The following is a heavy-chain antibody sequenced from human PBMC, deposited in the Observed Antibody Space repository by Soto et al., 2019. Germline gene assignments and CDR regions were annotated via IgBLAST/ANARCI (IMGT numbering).Heavy chain of an antibody. V-gene: IGHV3-23*01. CDR3: AKDQRTGYERFDY. CDR2: ISTSGGNT. CDR1: GFTFNNYA. J-gene: IGHJ4*02. Sequence: EVQLLESGGGLVQPGGSLRLSCAASGFTFNNYAMSWVRQAPGKGLEWVSGISTSGGNTYYADSVKGRFTISRDNYKNTLNLQMNSLRAEHTAVYYCAKDQRTGYERFDYWGQGTLVTVSS. D-gene: IGHD5-12*01.